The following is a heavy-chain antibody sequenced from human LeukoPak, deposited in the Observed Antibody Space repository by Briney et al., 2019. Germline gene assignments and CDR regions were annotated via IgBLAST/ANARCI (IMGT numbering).Heavy chain of an antibody. Sequence: SETLSLTCAVYGGSFSGYYWSWIRQPPGKGLEWIGEINHSGSTNYNPSLKSRVTISVDTSKNQFSLKLSSVTAADTAVYYCARKGSIKPLDYWGQGTLVTVSS. V-gene: IGHV4-34*01. CDR2: INHSGST. CDR1: GGSFSGYY. CDR3: ARKGSIKPLDY. J-gene: IGHJ4*02.